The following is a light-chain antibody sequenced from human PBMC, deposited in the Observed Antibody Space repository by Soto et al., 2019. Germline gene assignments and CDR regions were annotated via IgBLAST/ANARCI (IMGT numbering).Light chain of an antibody. CDR1: KRYVGGYNY. CDR3: SSYAGSNNFV. Sequence: QSVRTHPPSATRAPGRSVTISLPGNKRYVGGYNYVSWYQQHPGKAPKLMIYEVSKRPSGVPDRFSGSKSGNTASLTVSGLQAEDEADYYCSSYAGSNNFVFGTGTKVTVL. J-gene: IGLJ1*01. V-gene: IGLV2-8*01. CDR2: EVS.